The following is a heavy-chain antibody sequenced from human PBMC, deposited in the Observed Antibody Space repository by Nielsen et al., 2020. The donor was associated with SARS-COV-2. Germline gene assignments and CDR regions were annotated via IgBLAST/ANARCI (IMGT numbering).Heavy chain of an antibody. J-gene: IGHJ4*02. CDR2: FYSGGTT. CDR1: GFIVSSKY. Sequence: GGSLRLSCAASGFIVSSKYMNWVRQAPGKGLEWVLVFYSGGTTLYADSVKGRFIISRDNSRNTLYLQMNSLRVEDTAMYYCAREGDTYGVRNFDYWGQGVMVTVSS. CDR3: AREGDTYGVRNFDY. V-gene: IGHV3-53*01. D-gene: IGHD5-18*01.